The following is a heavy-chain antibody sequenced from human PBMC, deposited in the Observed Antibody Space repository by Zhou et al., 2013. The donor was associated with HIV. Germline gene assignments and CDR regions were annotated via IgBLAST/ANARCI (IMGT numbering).Heavy chain of an antibody. J-gene: IGHJ5*02. CDR3: ARESPYPA. CDR2: INPNSGDT. V-gene: IGHV1-2*02. Sequence: VQLVQSGAEVKKPGASVKVSCKASGYTFSAYYMHWVRQAPGQGLEWMGWINPNSGDTDYAQKFQGRVTMTRDTSISTAYMELISLISDDTAVYYCARESPYPAWGQGTLVTVSS. CDR1: GYTFSAYY.